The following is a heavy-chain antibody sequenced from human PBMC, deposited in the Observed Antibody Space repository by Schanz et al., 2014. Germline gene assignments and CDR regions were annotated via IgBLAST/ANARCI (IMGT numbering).Heavy chain of an antibody. Sequence: QVQLVESGGGAVQPGRSLRLSCAASGFTFSSYSMHWVRQAPGKGLEWVAVISYEGSNEYYADSVKGRFTISRDNSKNPLYLQMNNPRAEDTAVFYCARDMRQQGPGGTAAFDYRGQGILVTVSS. CDR2: ISYEGSNE. D-gene: IGHD2-2*01. J-gene: IGHJ4*02. V-gene: IGHV3-30*04. CDR1: GFTFSSYS. CDR3: ARDMRQQGPGGTAAFDY.